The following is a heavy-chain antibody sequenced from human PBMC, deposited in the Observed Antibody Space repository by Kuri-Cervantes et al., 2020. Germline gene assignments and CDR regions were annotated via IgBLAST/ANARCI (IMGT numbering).Heavy chain of an antibody. CDR2: IYFSGST. CDR3: AREGGWFDP. Sequence: SETLSLTCAVCGGSFSTYYWTWIRQPAGKGLEWIGRIYFSGSTNYNPSLKSRVTISVDKSKNQFSLKLTSVTAADTAVYYCAREGGWFDPWGQGTLVTVSS. J-gene: IGHJ5*02. D-gene: IGHD3-16*01. V-gene: IGHV4-4*07. CDR1: GGSFSTYY.